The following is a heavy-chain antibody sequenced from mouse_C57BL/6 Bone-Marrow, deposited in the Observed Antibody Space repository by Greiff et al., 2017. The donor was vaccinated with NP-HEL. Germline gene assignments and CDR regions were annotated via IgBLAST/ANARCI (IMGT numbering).Heavy chain of an antibody. CDR1: GFTFSDYG. V-gene: IGHV5-17*01. J-gene: IGHJ3*01. CDR3: ARCYYGSSPWFAY. Sequence: EVMLVESGGGLVKPGGSLKLSCAASGFTFSDYGLPWVRQAPEKGLEWVAYISSGSSTIYYADTVKGRFTISRDNAKNTLFLQMTRLRSEDTAMYYCARCYYGSSPWFAYWGQGTLVTVSA. D-gene: IGHD1-1*01. CDR2: ISSGSSTI.